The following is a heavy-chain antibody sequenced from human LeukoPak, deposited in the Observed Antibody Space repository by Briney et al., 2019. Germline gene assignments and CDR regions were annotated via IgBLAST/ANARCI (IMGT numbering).Heavy chain of an antibody. D-gene: IGHD2-2*01. J-gene: IGHJ4*02. CDR2: ISGSGGST. Sequence: PGGSLRLSCAASGFTLSSYAMSWVSQAPGKGLEWVSAISGSGGSTYYTDSVKGRFTISRDNSKNTLYLQMNSLRAEDTAVYCCAKGIMRRVPAASVDYWGRGTLVTVSS. CDR3: AKGIMRRVPAASVDY. CDR1: GFTLSSYA. V-gene: IGHV3-23*01.